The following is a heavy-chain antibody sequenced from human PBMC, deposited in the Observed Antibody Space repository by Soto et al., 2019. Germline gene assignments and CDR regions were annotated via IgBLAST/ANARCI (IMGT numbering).Heavy chain of an antibody. J-gene: IGHJ6*02. CDR2: IIPIFGTA. CDR3: AGGGATISYYYYGMDV. CDR1: GGTFSSYA. D-gene: IGHD1-26*01. Sequence: QVQLVQSGAEVKKPGSSVKVSCKASGGTFSSYAFSWVRQAPGQGLEWMGGIIPIFGTANYAQKFQGRVTITADESTSTAYMELSSLRSEDTAVYYCAGGGATISYYYYGMDVWGQGTTVTVSS. V-gene: IGHV1-69*01.